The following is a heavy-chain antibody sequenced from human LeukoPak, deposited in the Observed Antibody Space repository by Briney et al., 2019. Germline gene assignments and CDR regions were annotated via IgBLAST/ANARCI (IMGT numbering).Heavy chain of an antibody. CDR2: INPNSGGT. J-gene: IGHJ3*02. D-gene: IGHD2-8*01. Sequence: ASVKVSCKXSGYTFTGNYMHWVRQAPGQGLEWMGRINPNSGGTNYSQKFQGRVTMTRDTSISTAYMELSRLRSDDTAVYYCARVFRGYCTNGVCAFEAFDIWGQGTMVTVSS. CDR1: GYTFTGNY. V-gene: IGHV1-2*06. CDR3: ARVFRGYCTNGVCAFEAFDI.